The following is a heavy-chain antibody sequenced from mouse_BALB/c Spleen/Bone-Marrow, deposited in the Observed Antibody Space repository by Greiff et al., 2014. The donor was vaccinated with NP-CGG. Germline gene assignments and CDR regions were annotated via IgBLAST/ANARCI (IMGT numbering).Heavy chain of an antibody. Sequence: EVQLQQSGAELVKPGASVKLSCTASGFNIKDTYMHWVKQRPEQGLEWIGRIDPANDNTKYDPKFQGKATITADTSSNTAYLQLSSLTSEDTAVYYCARYYRYYYAMDYWGQETSVTVSS. CDR1: GFNIKDTY. D-gene: IGHD1-1*01. CDR3: ARYYRYYYAMDY. CDR2: IDPANDNT. V-gene: IGHV14-3*02. J-gene: IGHJ4*01.